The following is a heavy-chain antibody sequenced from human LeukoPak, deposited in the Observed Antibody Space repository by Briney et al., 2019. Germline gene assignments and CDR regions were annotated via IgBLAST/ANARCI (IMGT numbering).Heavy chain of an antibody. CDR1: GYTFTSYD. V-gene: IGHV1-8*01. Sequence: GASVKVSCKASGYTFTSYDINWVRQATGQGLAWMGWMNPNSGNTGYAQKFQGRVTMTRNTSISIAYMELSSLRSEDTAVYYCARLGLWSGYGKYYYYGMDVWGQGTTVTVSS. CDR3: ARLGLWSGYGKYYYYGMDV. J-gene: IGHJ6*02. CDR2: MNPNSGNT. D-gene: IGHD3-3*01.